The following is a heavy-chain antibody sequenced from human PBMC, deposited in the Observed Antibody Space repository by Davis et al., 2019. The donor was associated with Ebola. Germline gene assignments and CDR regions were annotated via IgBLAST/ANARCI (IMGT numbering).Heavy chain of an antibody. V-gene: IGHV4-39*01. CDR2: IYYSGST. J-gene: IGHJ4*02. CDR1: GGSISSYY. D-gene: IGHD5-18*01. CDR3: AGHSGYSYGFFDY. Sequence: MPGGSLRLSCTVSGGSISSYYWGWIRQPPGKGLEWIGSIYYSGSTYYNPSLKSRVTISVDTSKNQFSLKLSSVTAADTAVYYCAGHSGYSYGFFDYWGQGTLVTVSS.